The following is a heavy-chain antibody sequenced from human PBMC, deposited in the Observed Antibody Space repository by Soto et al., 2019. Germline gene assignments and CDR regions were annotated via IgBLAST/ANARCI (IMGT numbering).Heavy chain of an antibody. Sequence: QVQLVQSGAEEKKSGASVKVSCKASGYTFISYAMHRVRQAPGQSLEWMGWINPGNGDTKYSQTLQGRVTLTRDTSANTAYMELTSLNSADTAVYYCAAGGGGSRYWGQGTLVTVSS. V-gene: IGHV1-3*05. J-gene: IGHJ4*02. CDR2: INPGNGDT. D-gene: IGHD2-15*01. CDR3: AAGGGGSRY. CDR1: GYTFISYA.